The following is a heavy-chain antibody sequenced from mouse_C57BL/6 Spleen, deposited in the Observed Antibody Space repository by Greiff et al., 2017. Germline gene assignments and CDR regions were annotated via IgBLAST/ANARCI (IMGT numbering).Heavy chain of an antibody. J-gene: IGHJ4*01. CDR3: ARLEGDGDY. CDR2: IDPSYSYT. Sequence: QVQLKQPGAELVMPGASVKLSCKASGYTFPSYWMHWVKQRPGQGLEWLGEIDPSYSYTNYNQKFKGKSTLTVDKSSSTAYMQVSGLTSGDTAVDYCARLEGDGDYWGQGTSVTVSS. V-gene: IGHV1-69*01. CDR1: GYTFPSYW. D-gene: IGHD2-3*01.